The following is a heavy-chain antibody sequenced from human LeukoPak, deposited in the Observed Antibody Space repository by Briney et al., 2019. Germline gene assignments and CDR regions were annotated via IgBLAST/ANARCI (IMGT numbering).Heavy chain of an antibody. V-gene: IGHV1-69*01. CDR3: ARDVYYVRMGGNWFDP. CDR1: GGTFSSYA. D-gene: IGHD3-10*02. CDR2: IIPIFGTA. J-gene: IGHJ5*02. Sequence: SVKVSCKASGGTFSSYAISWVRQAPGQGLEWMGGIIPIFGTANYAQKFQGRVTITADESTSTAYMELSSLRSEDTAVYYCARDVYYVRMGGNWFDPWGQGTMVTVSS.